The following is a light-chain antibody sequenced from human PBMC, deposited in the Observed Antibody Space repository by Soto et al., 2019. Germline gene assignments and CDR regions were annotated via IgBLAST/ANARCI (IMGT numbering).Light chain of an antibody. Sequence: DIVLTQTPLSSAVTLGQPASISCRSSQSLLHSDGSTYLSWLHQMPGQPPRLLIYRISNRLSGVPYRCSGSGAGTDFTLKISRVEAEDVGVYYCMQATQFPPYTFGQGTKLEIE. CDR3: MQATQFPPYT. CDR2: RIS. CDR1: QSLLHSDGSTY. V-gene: IGKV2-24*01. J-gene: IGKJ2*01.